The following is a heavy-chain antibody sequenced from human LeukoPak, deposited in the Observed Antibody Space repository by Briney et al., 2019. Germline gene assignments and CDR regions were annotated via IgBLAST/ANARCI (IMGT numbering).Heavy chain of an antibody. D-gene: IGHD6-19*01. CDR3: AKERGETVAGTVYFQH. J-gene: IGHJ1*01. CDR2: IWYDGSNK. CDR1: GFTFSSYG. Sequence: GRSLRLSCAASGFTFSSYGMHWVRQAPGKGLEWVAVIWYDGSNKYYADSVKGRFTISRDNSKNTLYLQMKSLRAEDTAVYYCAKERGETVAGTVYFQHWGQGTLVTVSS. V-gene: IGHV3-33*06.